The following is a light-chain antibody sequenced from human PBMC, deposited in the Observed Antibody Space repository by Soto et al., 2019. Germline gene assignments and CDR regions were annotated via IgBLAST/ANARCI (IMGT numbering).Light chain of an antibody. CDR3: QQSYSTVT. Sequence: DIQMTQSPSTLSGSLGDRVTITCRASQTISSWLAWYQQKPGKAPKLLIYKASTLKSGVPSRFSGSGSGTDFTLTISSLQPEDFATYYCQQSYSTVTFGQGTRLEIK. J-gene: IGKJ5*01. CDR1: QTISSW. V-gene: IGKV1-5*03. CDR2: KAS.